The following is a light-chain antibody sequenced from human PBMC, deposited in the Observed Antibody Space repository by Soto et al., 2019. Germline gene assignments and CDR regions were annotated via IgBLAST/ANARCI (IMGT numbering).Light chain of an antibody. J-gene: IGKJ1*01. CDR1: QSVSSH. CDR3: QQYGSSGT. CDR2: GAS. V-gene: IGKV3-20*01. Sequence: TQSPATLSVSVGERATISCRASQSVSSHLAWYQQKPGQAPRLLIYGASNRATGIPDRFSGSGSGTDFTLTISRLEPEDFAVYYCQQYGSSGTFGQGTKVDI.